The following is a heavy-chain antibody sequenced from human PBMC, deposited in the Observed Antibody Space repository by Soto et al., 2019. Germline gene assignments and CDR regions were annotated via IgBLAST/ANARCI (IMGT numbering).Heavy chain of an antibody. J-gene: IGHJ4*02. D-gene: IGHD3-9*01. CDR3: ATNIDRTQRYFDWLSPYYIDY. CDR1: GFTFSSYA. Sequence: GGSLRLSCAASGFTFSSYAMSWVRQAPGKGLEWVSAISGSGGSTYYADSVKGRFTISRDNSKNTLYLQMNSLRAEDTAVYYCATNIDRTQRYFDWLSPYYIDYWGQGTLVTVSS. CDR2: ISGSGGST. V-gene: IGHV3-23*01.